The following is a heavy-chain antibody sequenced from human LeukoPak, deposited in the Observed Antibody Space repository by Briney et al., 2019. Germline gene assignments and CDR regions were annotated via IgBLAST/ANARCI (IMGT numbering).Heavy chain of an antibody. CDR1: GFTFSRYG. Sequence: GGSLRLSCAASGFTFSRYGMSWVRQAPGKGLEWVSAISGSGGTTYYTDSVKGRFTISRDNSKNTLYLQMNSLRAEDTAVYYCAKDAESYRLNYHYYMDVWGKGTTVTVSS. CDR3: AKDAESYRLNYHYYMDV. D-gene: IGHD3-16*02. CDR2: ISGSGGTT. V-gene: IGHV3-23*01. J-gene: IGHJ6*03.